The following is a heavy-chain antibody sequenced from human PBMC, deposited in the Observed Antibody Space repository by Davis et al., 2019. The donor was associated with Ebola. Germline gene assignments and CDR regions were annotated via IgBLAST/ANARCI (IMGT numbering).Heavy chain of an antibody. CDR2: ISYDGSNT. J-gene: IGHJ6*02. CDR3: AKRQVAGTGDYYYGLDV. V-gene: IGHV3-30*18. CDR1: GFSFITYD. D-gene: IGHD6-19*01. Sequence: GESLKISCAASGFSFITYDMHWVRQAPGKGLEWVAVISYDGSNTVYADSVKGRFTISRDNTKNTLSLQMNTLSPEDTATYYCAKRQVAGTGDYYYGLDVWGPGTTVTVAS.